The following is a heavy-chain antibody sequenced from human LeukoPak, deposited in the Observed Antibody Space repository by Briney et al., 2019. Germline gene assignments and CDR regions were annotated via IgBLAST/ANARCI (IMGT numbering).Heavy chain of an antibody. D-gene: IGHD5-24*01. CDR1: GGSISSYY. Sequence: SETLSLTCTVSGGSISSYYWSWIRQPAGKGLEWIGRIYTSGSTNYNPSLKSRVTISVDTSKNQFSLKLSSVTAADTAVYYCARDNSAGDGYDYYYYYMDVWGKGTTVTISS. V-gene: IGHV4-4*07. CDR2: IYTSGST. J-gene: IGHJ6*03. CDR3: ARDNSAGDGYDYYYYYMDV.